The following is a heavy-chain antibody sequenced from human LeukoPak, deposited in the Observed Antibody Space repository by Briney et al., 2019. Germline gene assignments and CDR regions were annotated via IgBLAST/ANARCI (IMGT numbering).Heavy chain of an antibody. CDR2: IYYSGST. Sequence: PSETLSLTCTLSGGSISSYYWSWIRQPPGKGLEWIGYIYYSGSTNYNPSLKSRVTISVDTSKNQFSLKLSSVTAADTAVYYCARASRHFDYWGQGTLVTVSS. CDR1: GGSISSYY. V-gene: IGHV4-59*01. CDR3: ARASRHFDY. J-gene: IGHJ4*02.